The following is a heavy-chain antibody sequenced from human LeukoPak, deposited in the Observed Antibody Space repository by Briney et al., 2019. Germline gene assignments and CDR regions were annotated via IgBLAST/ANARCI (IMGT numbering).Heavy chain of an antibody. CDR3: ARVLVSSGWDYYYYYYMDV. D-gene: IGHD6-19*01. V-gene: IGHV1-18*01. J-gene: IGHJ6*03. CDR1: GYTFTSYG. CDR2: ISAYNGNT. Sequence: GASVKVSCKASGYTFTSYGISWVRQAPGQGLEWMGWISAYNGNTNYAQKLQGRVTMTEDTSTDTAYMELSRLRSDDTAVYYCARVLVSSGWDYYYYYYMDVWGKGTTVTVSS.